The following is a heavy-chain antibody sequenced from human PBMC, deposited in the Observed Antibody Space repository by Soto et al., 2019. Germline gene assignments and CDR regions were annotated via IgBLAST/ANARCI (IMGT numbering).Heavy chain of an antibody. D-gene: IGHD3-22*01. V-gene: IGHV1-18*01. J-gene: IGHJ1*01. Sequence: QVQLVQSGAEVKKPGASVKVSCKASGYTFTSYGISWVRQAPGQGLEWMGWISDYNGNTNYAQKLQGRVTMTTDTSTSKAYMELRSLRSDDTAVYYCARGGYYYDSSGYYYGYFQHWGQGTLVTVSS. CDR2: ISDYNGNT. CDR3: ARGGYYYDSSGYYYGYFQH. CDR1: GYTFTSYG.